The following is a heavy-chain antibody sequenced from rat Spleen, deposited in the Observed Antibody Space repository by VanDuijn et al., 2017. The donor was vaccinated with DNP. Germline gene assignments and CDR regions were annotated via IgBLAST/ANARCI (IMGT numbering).Heavy chain of an antibody. CDR3: ATHGSIATISTGAMDV. CDR2: ITSSGGTT. V-gene: IGHV5-31*01. J-gene: IGHJ4*01. CDR1: GFTFNYHW. D-gene: IGHD1-2*01. Sequence: EVELVESGGDLVQPGRSLKLSCVASGFTFNYHWMSWIRKVPGKGLDWVASITSSGGTTYYPDSVKGRFTISRDNAKNTLHLQMDSLRSEDTATYYCATHGSIATISTGAMDVWGQGTSVTVSS.